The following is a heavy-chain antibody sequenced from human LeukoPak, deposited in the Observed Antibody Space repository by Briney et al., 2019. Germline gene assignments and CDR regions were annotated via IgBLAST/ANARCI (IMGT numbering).Heavy chain of an antibody. D-gene: IGHD3-22*01. CDR2: INHSGST. V-gene: IGHV4-34*01. CDR3: ARGTYDSSGPTAAHFDY. J-gene: IGHJ4*02. Sequence: PSATLSLTCAVYGGSFSGYYWSWIRQPPGKGLEWIGEINHSGSTNYNPSLKSRVTISVDTSKNQFSLKLSSVTAADTAVYYCARGTYDSSGPTAAHFDYWGQGTLVTVSS. CDR1: GGSFSGYY.